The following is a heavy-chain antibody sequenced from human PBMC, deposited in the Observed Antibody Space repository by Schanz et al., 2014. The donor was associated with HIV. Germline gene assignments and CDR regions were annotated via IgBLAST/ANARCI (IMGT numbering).Heavy chain of an antibody. V-gene: IGHV1-69*01. CDR1: GYTFTTYG. Sequence: QVQLVQSGTEVKKPGASVKVSCKASGYTFTTYGITWVRQAPGQGLEWMGGIIPLFGTANYAQRFQGRVTITADESTSTTYMKLSGLTSEDTAVYYCARDGSGVLGAIFYYFDYWGQGTLVTVSS. CDR2: IIPLFGTA. J-gene: IGHJ4*02. D-gene: IGHD1-26*01. CDR3: ARDGSGVLGAIFYYFDY.